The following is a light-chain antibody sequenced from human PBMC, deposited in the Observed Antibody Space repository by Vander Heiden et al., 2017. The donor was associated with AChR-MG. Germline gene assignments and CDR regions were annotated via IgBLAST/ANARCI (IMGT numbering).Light chain of an antibody. CDR3: QSYDNSLGTSV. V-gene: IGLV1-40*01. CDR2: SNS. J-gene: IGLJ3*02. Sequence: QSVVTQPPSVSGAPGQRVTIPCTGSSSNIGAGYDVNWYQQLPGAAPKLLIYSNSNRPTGVPDRFSGSNSGTSASLAITGLQAEDEADYYCQSYDNSLGTSVFGGGTKLTVL. CDR1: SSNIGAGYD.